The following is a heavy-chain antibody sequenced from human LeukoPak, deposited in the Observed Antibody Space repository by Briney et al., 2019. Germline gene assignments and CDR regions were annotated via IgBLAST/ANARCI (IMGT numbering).Heavy chain of an antibody. J-gene: IGHJ6*03. Sequence: GGSLRLSCAASGFTFSNCWMHWVRQAPGKGLVWVSRINSDGSNTRYADSVKGRFTISRGNAKNTLYLQMNSLRAEDTAVYYCARPGMPAALYYYMDVWGKGTTVSISS. D-gene: IGHD2-2*01. CDR2: INSDGSNT. CDR3: ARPGMPAALYYYMDV. V-gene: IGHV3-74*01. CDR1: GFTFSNCW.